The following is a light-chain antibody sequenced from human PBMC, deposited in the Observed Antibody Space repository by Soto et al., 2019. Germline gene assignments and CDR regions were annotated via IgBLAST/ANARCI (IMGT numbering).Light chain of an antibody. Sequence: DIQLTQSPSFLSASVGDRVTITCRASQGIASLLAWYQQEPGKAPKVLIYAASTLEGGVPSRFSGSGSGKEFTLTIRSLQPEDPETYYCQQLNSYPRTFGQGTKVEIK. CDR1: QGIASL. J-gene: IGKJ1*01. CDR3: QQLNSYPRT. V-gene: IGKV1-9*01. CDR2: AAS.